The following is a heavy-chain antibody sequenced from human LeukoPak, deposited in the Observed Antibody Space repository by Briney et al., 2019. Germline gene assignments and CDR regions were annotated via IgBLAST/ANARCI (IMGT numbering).Heavy chain of an antibody. CDR1: GFTFANYA. V-gene: IGHV3-23*01. Sequence: PAGSLTLSCAASGFTFANYAMSWVRQTPGKGLEWVSTISGSGDNTYYPDSVKGRFTISRDNSRNTLYLQMNSLRAEDTAIYYCAKDVRSSGWFEEFWGQGTLVTDPS. CDR2: ISGSGDNT. D-gene: IGHD6-19*01. J-gene: IGHJ4*02. CDR3: AKDVRSSGWFEEF.